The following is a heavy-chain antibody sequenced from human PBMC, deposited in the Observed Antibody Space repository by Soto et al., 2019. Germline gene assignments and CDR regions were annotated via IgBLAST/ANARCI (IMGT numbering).Heavy chain of an antibody. D-gene: IGHD6-19*01. Sequence: SVKVSCKASGGSFSSQAISWVRQAPGQGLEWMGAIIPTFGTANYAQRFQGRVTITADESTSTAYMELSSLRSEDTGVYFCARDRTDDSGGLDYNCMDVWGQGTSVTVSS. CDR3: ARDRTDDSGGLDYNCMDV. CDR2: IIPTFGTA. V-gene: IGHV1-69*13. CDR1: GGSFSSQA. J-gene: IGHJ6*02.